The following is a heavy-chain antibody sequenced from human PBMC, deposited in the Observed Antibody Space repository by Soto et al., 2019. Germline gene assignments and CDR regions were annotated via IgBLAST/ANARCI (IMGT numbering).Heavy chain of an antibody. D-gene: IGHD3-3*01. V-gene: IGHV3-30*04. CDR3: ARDGDASENMADLDGVGAMWNWFDP. J-gene: IGHJ5*02. Sequence: GGSLRLSCAASGFTFSSYAMHWVRQAPGKGLEWVAVISYDGSNKYYADSVKGRFTISRDNSKNTLYLQMNSLKAEDTAMYYCARDGDASENMADLDGVGAMWNWFDPWGQGTLVTVSS. CDR2: ISYDGSNK. CDR1: GFTFSSYA.